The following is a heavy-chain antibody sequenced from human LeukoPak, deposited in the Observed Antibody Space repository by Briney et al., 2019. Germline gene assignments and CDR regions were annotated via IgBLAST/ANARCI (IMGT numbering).Heavy chain of an antibody. J-gene: IGHJ6*03. Sequence: ASVKVSCKASGYTFTGYYMHWVRQAPGQGLEWMGWINPNSGGTNYAQKFQGRVTMTRNTSISTAYMELSSLRSEDTAVYYCARGPLLGYCSSTSCYEVGRYYYYYMDVWGKGTTVTISS. CDR1: GYTFTGYY. CDR2: INPNSGGT. D-gene: IGHD2-2*01. CDR3: ARGPLLGYCSSTSCYEVGRYYYYYMDV. V-gene: IGHV1-2*02.